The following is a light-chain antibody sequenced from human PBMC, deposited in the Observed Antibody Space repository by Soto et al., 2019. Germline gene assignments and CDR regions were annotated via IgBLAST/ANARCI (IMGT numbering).Light chain of an antibody. CDR3: QQYNSWPPIT. Sequence: EVLMTQSPATLSVSPGERATLSCRASESVSSNLAWYQQRPGQAPRLVIYGASTRATGIPARFSGGGSGTEFTLTISSLQSEDFAVYYCQQYNSWPPITFGQGTRLEIK. V-gene: IGKV3-15*01. CDR1: ESVSSN. CDR2: GAS. J-gene: IGKJ5*01.